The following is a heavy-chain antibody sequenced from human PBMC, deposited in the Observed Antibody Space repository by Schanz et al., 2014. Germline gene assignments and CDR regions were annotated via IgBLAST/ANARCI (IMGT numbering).Heavy chain of an antibody. D-gene: IGHD3-3*01. CDR2: MYYSGST. CDR1: GGSISSIGFY. CDR3: ARLSAIFGVVTTYYFDY. J-gene: IGHJ4*02. Sequence: QLQLQESGPGLVNPSETLSLTCTVSGGSISSIGFYWGWIRQPPGKGLEWIGRMYYSGSTYYNPSLKGRVPIPGDTSKTQFSRKLSSVTAAETAVYYCARLSAIFGVVTTYYFDYWGQGTLVTVSS. V-gene: IGHV4-39*01.